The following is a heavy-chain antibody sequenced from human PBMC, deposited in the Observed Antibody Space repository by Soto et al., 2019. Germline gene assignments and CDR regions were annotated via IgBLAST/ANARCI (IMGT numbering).Heavy chain of an antibody. D-gene: IGHD2-21*02. V-gene: IGHV4-59*01. CDR3: ARDPYYCGGDCLSAFDI. CDR2: IYYSGST. CDR1: GGSISSYY. Sequence: SETLSLTCTVSGGSISSYYWSWIRQPPGKGLEWIGYIYYSGSTNYNPSLKSRVTISVDTSKNQFSLKLSSVTAADTAVYYCARDPYYCGGDCLSAFDIWGKGTMVTVS. J-gene: IGHJ3*02.